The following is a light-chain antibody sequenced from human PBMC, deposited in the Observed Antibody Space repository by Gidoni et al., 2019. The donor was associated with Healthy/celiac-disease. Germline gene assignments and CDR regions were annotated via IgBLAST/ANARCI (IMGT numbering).Light chain of an antibody. CDR1: QSVSSY. CDR3: QQRSNWQYT. V-gene: IGKV3-11*01. CDR2: DAA. J-gene: IGKJ2*01. Sequence: DIVLTQSPATLSLSPGERATLACRASQSVSSYLAWYQQKPGQAPRLLIYDAANRATGIPARCSGSGSGTDVTLTISSLEPEDFAVYYCQQRSNWQYTFGQGTKLEIK.